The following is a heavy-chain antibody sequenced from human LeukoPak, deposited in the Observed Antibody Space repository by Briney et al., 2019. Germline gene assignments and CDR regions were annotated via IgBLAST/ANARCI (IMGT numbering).Heavy chain of an antibody. CDR1: GGSISGYY. Sequence: SETLSLTCTVSGGSISGYYWTWIRQPPGKGLEYIGYIYYSGCTNHNPSLKSRVTISVDTSKNQFSLKLSSVTAADTAVYYCARGRYTFDYWGQGTLVTVSS. J-gene: IGHJ4*02. CDR2: IYYSGCT. V-gene: IGHV4-59*01. CDR3: ARGRYTFDY. D-gene: IGHD1-1*01.